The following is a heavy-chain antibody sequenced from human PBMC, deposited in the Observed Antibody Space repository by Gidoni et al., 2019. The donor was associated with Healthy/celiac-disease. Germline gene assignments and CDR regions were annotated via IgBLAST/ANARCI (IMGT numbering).Heavy chain of an antibody. Sequence: EVQLVQSGAEVKKPGESLKISCKGSGYSFTSYWNRRVRPIPGKGLEWMGIIYPGDSDTRYSPSFQGQVTISADKSISTAYLQWSSLKASDTAMYYCARHSVWGDCSGGSCYSDRPYYYYYGMDVWGQGTTVTVSS. CDR3: ARHSVWGDCSGGSCYSDRPYYYYYGMDV. V-gene: IGHV5-51*01. D-gene: IGHD2-15*01. CDR1: GYSFTSYW. J-gene: IGHJ6*02. CDR2: IYPGDSDT.